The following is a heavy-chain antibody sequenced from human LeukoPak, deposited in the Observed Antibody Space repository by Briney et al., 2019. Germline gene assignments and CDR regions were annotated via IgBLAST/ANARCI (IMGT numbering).Heavy chain of an antibody. V-gene: IGHV3-9*01. Sequence: PGGSLRLSCAASGFKFDDYAMNWVRQGPGKGLEWVSGLNWNSGGIAYADSAKGRFTISRDNAKNSLYLQMNSLRSEDTALYYCVRGRLSTTPFHFDYWGQGTLVTVSS. J-gene: IGHJ4*02. CDR3: VRGRLSTTPFHFDY. CDR2: LNWNSGGI. D-gene: IGHD5/OR15-5a*01. CDR1: GFKFDDYA.